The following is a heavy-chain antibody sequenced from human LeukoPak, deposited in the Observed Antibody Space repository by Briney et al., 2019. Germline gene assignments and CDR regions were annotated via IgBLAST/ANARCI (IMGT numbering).Heavy chain of an antibody. CDR1: GYSFTGYY. Sequence: ASVKLSCKTSGYSFTGYYIHWVRQAPGQGLEWMGWINPNSGRTNYAQNFQGRVTMNRDTSISTAYMELSRLRSDDTAVYFCARGISEAVPGRYFQHWGQGTLVTVSS. V-gene: IGHV1-2*02. D-gene: IGHD6-19*01. CDR3: ARGISEAVPGRYFQH. CDR2: INPNSGRT. J-gene: IGHJ1*01.